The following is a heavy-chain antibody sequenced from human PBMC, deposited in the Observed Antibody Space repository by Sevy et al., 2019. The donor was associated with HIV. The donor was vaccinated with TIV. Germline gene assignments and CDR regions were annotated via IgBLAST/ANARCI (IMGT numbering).Heavy chain of an antibody. D-gene: IGHD6-19*01. CDR3: ARWRAVAGSPHAFDI. CDR1: GFTFSGYW. J-gene: IGHJ3*02. V-gene: IGHV3-74*01. CDR2: INGDGSST. Sequence: GGSLRLSCAASGFTFSGYWMHWVRQAPGKGLMWVSRINGDGSSTSYADSVKGRFTISRDNAKNTLYLQMNSLRAEDTAVYYCARWRAVAGSPHAFDIWGQGTMVTVSS.